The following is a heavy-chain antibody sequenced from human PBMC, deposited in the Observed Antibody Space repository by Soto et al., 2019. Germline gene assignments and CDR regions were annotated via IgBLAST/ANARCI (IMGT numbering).Heavy chain of an antibody. D-gene: IGHD6-13*01. CDR2: ISSSSSTI. J-gene: IGHJ6*02. V-gene: IGHV3-48*02. CDR3: ARDSSSWVSYGMDV. Sequence: GGSLRLSCAASGFTFSSYSMNWVRQAPGKGQEWVSYISSSSSTIYYADSVKGRFTISRDNAKNSLYLQINSLRDEDTAVYYCARDSSSWVSYGMDVWGQGTTVTVSS. CDR1: GFTFSSYS.